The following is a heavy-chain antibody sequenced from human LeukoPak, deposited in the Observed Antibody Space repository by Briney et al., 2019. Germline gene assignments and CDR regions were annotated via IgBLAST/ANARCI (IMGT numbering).Heavy chain of an antibody. J-gene: IGHJ3*02. CDR1: GGSFSGYY. V-gene: IGHV4-34*01. D-gene: IGHD3-10*01. CDR2: INHSGST. Sequence: TASETLSLTCAVYGGSFSGYYWSWIRQPPGKGLEWIGEINHSGSTNYNPSLKSRVTISVDTSKNQFSLKLSSVTAADTAVYYSARGDYYGSGSYDDAFDIWGQGTMVTVSS. CDR3: ARGDYYGSGSYDDAFDI.